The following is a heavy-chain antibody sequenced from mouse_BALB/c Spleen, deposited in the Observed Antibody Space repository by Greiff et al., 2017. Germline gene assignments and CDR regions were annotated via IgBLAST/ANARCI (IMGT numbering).Heavy chain of an antibody. J-gene: IGHJ3*01. CDR3: ASGYDYDGAY. CDR2: IWGGGST. D-gene: IGHD2-4*01. V-gene: IGHV2-6-4*01. Sequence: QVQLKESGPGLVAPSQSLSITCTVSGFSLSSYSVHWVRQPPGKGLEWLGMIWGGGSTDYNSALKSRLSISKDNSKSQVFLKMNSLQTEDTAMYYCASGYDYDGAYWGQGTLVTVSA. CDR1: GFSLSSYS.